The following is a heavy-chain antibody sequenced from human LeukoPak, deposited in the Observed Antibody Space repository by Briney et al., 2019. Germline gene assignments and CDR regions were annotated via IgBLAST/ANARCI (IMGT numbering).Heavy chain of an antibody. CDR1: GYTFTGYY. CDR3: ARARITSTPGGLDAIDF. CDR2: INPNSGGT. V-gene: IGHV1-2*02. D-gene: IGHD2-8*02. Sequence: ASVKVSCKASGYTFTGYYMHWVRQAPGQGLEWMGWINPNSGGTNYAQKFQGRVTMTRDTSISTAYMELSRLRSDDTAVYYCARARITSTPGGLDAIDFLGQGTMVTVSS. J-gene: IGHJ3*01.